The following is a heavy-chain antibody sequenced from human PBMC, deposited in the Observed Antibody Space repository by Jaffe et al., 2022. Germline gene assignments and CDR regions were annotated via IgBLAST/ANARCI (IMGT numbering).Heavy chain of an antibody. Sequence: QITLKESGPTLVKPTQTLTLTCTFSGFSLSTSGVGVGWIRQPPGKALEWLALIYWDDDKRYSPSLKSRLTITKDTSKNQVVLTMTNMDPVDTATYYCAHSRLPMVRGVISLGWDVRVPYYFDYWGQGTLVTVSS. CDR3: AHSRLPMVRGVISLGWDVRVPYYFDY. CDR2: IYWDDDK. V-gene: IGHV2-5*02. D-gene: IGHD3-10*01. CDR1: GFSLSTSGVG. J-gene: IGHJ4*02.